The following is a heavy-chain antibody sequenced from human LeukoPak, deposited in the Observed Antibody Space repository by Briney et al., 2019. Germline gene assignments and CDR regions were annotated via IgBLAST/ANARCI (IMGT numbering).Heavy chain of an antibody. J-gene: IGHJ5*02. CDR3: ARDQDIVVVVSALRQREMGGFDP. V-gene: IGHV1-8*02. Sequence: ASVKVSCKASGYTFTNYDINWVRQATGQGPEWMGWINPKSGNTDYAQKFQGRVTMTRNTSISTAYMELSSLRSDDTAVYYCARDQDIVVVVSALRQREMGGFDPWGQGTLVTVSS. CDR2: INPKSGNT. D-gene: IGHD2-15*01. CDR1: GYTFTNYD.